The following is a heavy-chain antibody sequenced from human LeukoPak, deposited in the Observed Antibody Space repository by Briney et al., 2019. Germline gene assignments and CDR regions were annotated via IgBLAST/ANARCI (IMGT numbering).Heavy chain of an antibody. CDR2: INPSGGST. CDR3: ARDGWFGELGLWLDP. CDR1: GYTFTSYY. J-gene: IGHJ5*02. Sequence: ASVKVSCKASGYTFTSYYMHWVRQAPGQGLEWMGIINPSGGSTSYAHKFQGRVTMTRDTSTSTVYMELISMRSEVTAVYYCARDGWFGELGLWLDPWGQGTLVSVSS. V-gene: IGHV1-46*03. D-gene: IGHD3-10*01.